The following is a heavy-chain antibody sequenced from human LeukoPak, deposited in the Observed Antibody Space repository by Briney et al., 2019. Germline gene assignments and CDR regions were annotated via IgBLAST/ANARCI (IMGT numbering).Heavy chain of an antibody. Sequence: PGGSLRLSCAASGFTFTSYAMNWVRQAPGKGLEWVSAITGSSGTTFYADSVKGRFTISRDNSKNTLYLQMSSLRAEDTAVYYCAKPSGGTRYLFEHWGQGTLVTVSS. J-gene: IGHJ4*02. V-gene: IGHV3-23*01. CDR2: ITGSSGTT. D-gene: IGHD1-26*01. CDR1: GFTFTSYA. CDR3: AKPSGGTRYLFEH.